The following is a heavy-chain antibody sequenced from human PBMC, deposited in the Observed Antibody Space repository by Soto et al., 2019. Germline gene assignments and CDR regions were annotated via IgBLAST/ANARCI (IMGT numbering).Heavy chain of an antibody. Sequence: PGGSLRLSCAASGFTFSDAWMSWVRQAPGKGLEWVSAISGSGGSTYYADSVKGRFTISRDNSKNTLYLQMNSLRAEDTAVYYCAKGSAWNYDEFYFDYWGPGTLVTVSS. CDR2: ISGSGGST. CDR1: GFTFSDAW. V-gene: IGHV3-23*01. D-gene: IGHD1-7*01. CDR3: AKGSAWNYDEFYFDY. J-gene: IGHJ4*02.